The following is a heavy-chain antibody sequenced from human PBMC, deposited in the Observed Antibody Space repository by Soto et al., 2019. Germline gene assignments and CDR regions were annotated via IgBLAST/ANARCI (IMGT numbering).Heavy chain of an antibody. D-gene: IGHD5-18*01. V-gene: IGHV4-4*02. CDR1: GGSITSSNW. Sequence: QVQLQESGPGLVKPSGTLSLTCAVSGGSITSSNWWSWVRQPPGKGLEWIGEIYHSGSPNYNPSLNSRVTISVDKANNQFSLKLSSVTAADTAVYYCARARGYSYGPLDYWGQGTLVTVSS. J-gene: IGHJ4*02. CDR3: ARARGYSYGPLDY. CDR2: IYHSGSP.